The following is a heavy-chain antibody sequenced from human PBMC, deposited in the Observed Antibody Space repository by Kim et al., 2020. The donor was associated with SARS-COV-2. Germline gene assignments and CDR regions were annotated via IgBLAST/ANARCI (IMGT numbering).Heavy chain of an antibody. J-gene: IGHJ4*02. D-gene: IGHD3-16*01. Sequence: GNTGYEQKFQGRVTKTRNTSISTAYMELSSLRSEDTAVYYCASWGDPHDYWGQGTLVTVSS. CDR3: ASWGDPHDY. CDR2: GNT. V-gene: IGHV1-8*01.